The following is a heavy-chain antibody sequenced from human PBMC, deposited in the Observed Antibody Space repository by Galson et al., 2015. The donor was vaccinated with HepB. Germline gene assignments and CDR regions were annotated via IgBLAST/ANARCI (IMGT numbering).Heavy chain of an antibody. D-gene: IGHD4-17*01. CDR1: GFTFSSYA. V-gene: IGHV3-23*01. CDR3: AKDTVEEDYGDYYYYYGMDV. Sequence: SLRLSCAASGFTFSSYAMSWVRQAPGKGLEWVSAISGSGGSTYYADSVKGRFTISRDNSKNTLYLQMNSLRAEDTAVYYCAKDTVEEDYGDYYYYYGMDVWGQGTTVTVSS. CDR2: ISGSGGST. J-gene: IGHJ6*02.